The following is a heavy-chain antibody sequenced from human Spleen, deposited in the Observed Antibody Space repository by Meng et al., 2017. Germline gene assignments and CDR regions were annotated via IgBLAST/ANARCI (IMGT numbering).Heavy chain of an antibody. D-gene: IGHD1-26*01. Sequence: GSLRLSCAASGFTFSSYWMTWVRQAPGKGLEWIGSIYYSGSTYYNPSLKSRVTISVDTSKNQFSLKLSSVTAADTAVYYCARRIVGADAFDIWGQGTLVTVSS. CDR3: ARRIVGADAFDI. V-gene: IGHV4-39*07. CDR1: GFTFSSYW. CDR2: IYYSGST. J-gene: IGHJ3*02.